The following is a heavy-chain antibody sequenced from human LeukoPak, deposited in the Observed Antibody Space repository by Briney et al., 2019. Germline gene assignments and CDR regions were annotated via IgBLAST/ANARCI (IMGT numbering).Heavy chain of an antibody. CDR1: GGSISGHY. Sequence: PSETLPLTCTVSGGSISGHYWSWLRQPPGKGLEWIGYVYSTGSTHYNPSLKSRVTMSLDTSKNQFSLQLLSVTAADTAMYYCARHYDPPSYYSNYFDYWGQGTLITVSS. CDR3: ARHYDPPSYYSNYFDY. V-gene: IGHV4-59*08. D-gene: IGHD3-22*01. J-gene: IGHJ4*02. CDR2: VYSTGST.